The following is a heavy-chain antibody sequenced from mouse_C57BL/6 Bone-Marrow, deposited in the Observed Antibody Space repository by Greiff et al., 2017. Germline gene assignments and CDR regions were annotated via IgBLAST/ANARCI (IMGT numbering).Heavy chain of an antibody. Sequence: EVQLQQSVAELVRPGASVKLSCTASGFNIKNTYMHWVQQRPEQGLEWIGSIDPANGNTKYAPKFQGKATITADPASNTAYLQLSSLTSEDTAIYYCARSDYYGSSYGAMDYWGQGTSVTVSS. V-gene: IGHV14-3*01. CDR1: GFNIKNTY. CDR3: ARSDYYGSSYGAMDY. CDR2: IDPANGNT. J-gene: IGHJ4*01. D-gene: IGHD1-1*01.